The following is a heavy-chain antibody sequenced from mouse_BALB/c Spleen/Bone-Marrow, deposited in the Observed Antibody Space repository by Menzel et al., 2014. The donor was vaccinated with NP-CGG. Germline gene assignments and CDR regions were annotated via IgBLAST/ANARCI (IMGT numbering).Heavy chain of an antibody. CDR3: ARSGSSGYHYYAMDY. D-gene: IGHD3-1*01. Sequence: VQLQQSGPSLVKPSQTLSLTCSVTGDSITSGYWNWIRKFPGNKLEYMGFISYSSSTYYNPSLKSRISITQDTSKNLYYLQLNSVTTEDSATYYCARSGSSGYHYYAMDYWGQGTSVTVSS. J-gene: IGHJ4*01. CDR2: ISYSSST. CDR1: GDSITSGY. V-gene: IGHV3-8*02.